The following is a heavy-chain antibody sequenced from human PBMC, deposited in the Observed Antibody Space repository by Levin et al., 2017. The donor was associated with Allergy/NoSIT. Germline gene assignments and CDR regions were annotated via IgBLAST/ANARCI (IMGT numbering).Heavy chain of an antibody. Sequence: SCAASGFTFSNAWMSWVRQAPGKGLEWVGRIKSKTDGGTTDYAAPVKGRFTISRDDSKNTLYLQMNSLKTEDTAVYYCTTGEWGDAFDIWGQGTMVTVSS. D-gene: IGHD3-16*01. V-gene: IGHV3-15*01. CDR3: TTGEWGDAFDI. J-gene: IGHJ3*02. CDR2: IKSKTDGGTT. CDR1: GFTFSNAW.